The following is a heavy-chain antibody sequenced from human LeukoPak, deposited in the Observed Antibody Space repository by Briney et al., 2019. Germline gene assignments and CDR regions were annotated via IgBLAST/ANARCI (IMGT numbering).Heavy chain of an antibody. Sequence: GGSLRLSCAASAFTFSTYWMSWVRRAPGKGLEWVANIKQDGSEKYSVDSVKGRFTISRDNAKKSLYLQMNSLRAEDTAVYYCARGFRIAAIWGQGTLVTVSS. J-gene: IGHJ4*02. CDR3: ARGFRIAAI. D-gene: IGHD6-6*01. CDR2: IKQDGSEK. CDR1: AFTFSTYW. V-gene: IGHV3-7*01.